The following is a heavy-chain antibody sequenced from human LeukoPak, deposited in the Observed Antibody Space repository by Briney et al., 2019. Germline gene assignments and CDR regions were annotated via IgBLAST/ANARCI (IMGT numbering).Heavy chain of an antibody. V-gene: IGHV3-33*01. CDR2: VWHDGSNR. CDR3: ARELFGSGSCPDY. J-gene: IGHJ4*02. CDR1: GSTLSSYA. D-gene: IGHD3-10*01. Sequence: GGSLSSSLTAPGSTLSSYAIHWIRKAPGKGLDGVALVWHDGSNRYYADSVKGRFTISRDNSKNTVYLQMNSLRAEDTAVYYCARELFGSGSCPDYWGQGTLVTVSS.